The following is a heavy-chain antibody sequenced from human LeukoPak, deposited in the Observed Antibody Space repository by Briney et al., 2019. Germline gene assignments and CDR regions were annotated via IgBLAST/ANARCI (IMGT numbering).Heavy chain of an antibody. J-gene: IGHJ5*02. CDR2: VSPYNGDT. CDR3: AKDWHILTGRNCFDP. CDR1: GYTFNNYG. V-gene: IGHV1-18*01. Sequence: ASVKVSCKASGYTFNNYGISWVRQAPGQGLEWMGWVSPYNGDTNYAQKFQDRVTMRTDPSTNTAYMELRSLRFDDTAIYYCAKDWHILTGRNCFDPWGQGTLVTVSS. D-gene: IGHD3-9*01.